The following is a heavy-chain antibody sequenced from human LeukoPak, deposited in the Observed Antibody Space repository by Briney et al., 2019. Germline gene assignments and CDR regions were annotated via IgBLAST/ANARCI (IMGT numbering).Heavy chain of an antibody. D-gene: IGHD3-22*01. CDR2: IKQDGSEK. J-gene: IGHJ4*02. V-gene: IGHV3-7*01. CDR1: GGSIISSSYY. Sequence: ETLSLTCSVSGGSIISSSYYWGWIRQPPGKGLEWVANIKQDGSEKYYVDSVKGRFTISRDNAKNSLYLQMNSLRAEDTAVYYCARIRTYYYDSSGYYFDYWGQGTLVTVSS. CDR3: ARIRTYYYDSSGYYFDY.